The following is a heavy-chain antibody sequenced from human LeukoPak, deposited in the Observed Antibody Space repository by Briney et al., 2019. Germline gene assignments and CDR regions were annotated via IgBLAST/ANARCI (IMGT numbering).Heavy chain of an antibody. V-gene: IGHV4-59*01. Sequence: PSETLSLTCTVSGGSISSYYWSWIRQPPGKGLEWIGYIYYSGSTNYNPSLKSRVTISVDTSKNQFSLKLSSVTAADTAVYYCARESGEVWFGELLTQFDIWGQGTMVTVSS. J-gene: IGHJ3*02. CDR3: ARESGEVWFGELLTQFDI. CDR1: GGSISSYY. D-gene: IGHD3-10*01. CDR2: IYYSGST.